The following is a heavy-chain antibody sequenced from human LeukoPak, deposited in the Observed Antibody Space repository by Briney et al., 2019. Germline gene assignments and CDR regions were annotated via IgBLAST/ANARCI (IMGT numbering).Heavy chain of an antibody. CDR1: GYTFTSYD. CDR2: INTNTGNP. D-gene: IGHD6-19*01. CDR3: AMRSGWYNGGYYYYYMDV. Sequence: ASVKVSCKASGYTFTSYDINWVRQAPGQGLEWMGWINTNTGNPTYAQGFTGRFVFSLDTSVSTAYLQISSLKAEDTAVYYCAMRSGWYNGGYYYYYMDVWGKGTTVTISS. V-gene: IGHV7-4-1*02. J-gene: IGHJ6*03.